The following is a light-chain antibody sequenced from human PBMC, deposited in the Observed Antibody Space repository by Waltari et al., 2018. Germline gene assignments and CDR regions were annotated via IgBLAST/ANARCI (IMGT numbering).Light chain of an antibody. J-gene: IGKJ4*01. Sequence: DIVMTQSPDSLAVSLGERATINCQSSQSVLYSSNNKNYLAWYQQKPGQPPKLLIYWASTRESGVPDRFSGSGSGTDFTLTISSLQAEDVAVYYCQQYYDTPRLTFGGGTKVEIK. CDR1: QSVLYSSNNKNY. CDR2: WAS. CDR3: QQYYDTPRLT. V-gene: IGKV4-1*01.